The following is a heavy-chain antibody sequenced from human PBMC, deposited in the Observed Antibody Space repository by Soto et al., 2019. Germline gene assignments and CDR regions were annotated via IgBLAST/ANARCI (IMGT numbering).Heavy chain of an antibody. CDR2: VYSGGDS. D-gene: IGHD1-26*01. J-gene: IGHJ3*02. CDR1: GFTVSSNY. Sequence: EVQLVESGGDLVQPGGSLRLSCAASGFTVSSNYMTWVRQAPGKGLEWVSLVYSGGDSYFADSVKGRFTISRDNSKNTLSLQMTSLRAEDTAVYFCARVLRSGNTGYAFDIWGQGTMVTVSS. CDR3: ARVLRSGNTGYAFDI. V-gene: IGHV3-66*01.